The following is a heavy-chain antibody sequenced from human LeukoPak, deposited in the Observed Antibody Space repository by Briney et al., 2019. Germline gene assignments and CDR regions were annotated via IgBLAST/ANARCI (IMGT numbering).Heavy chain of an antibody. D-gene: IGHD2-21*02. Sequence: SETLSLTCTVSGXSISDYYWGWIRQPPGKGLEWIGSIYYSGSTYYNSSLKSRVTISVDTSKNQFSLKLSSLTAADTAVYHCARAAYCGGDCYLFDYWGQGTLVTVFS. CDR1: GXSISDYY. V-gene: IGHV4-39*01. CDR3: ARAAYCGGDCYLFDY. CDR2: IYYSGST. J-gene: IGHJ4*02.